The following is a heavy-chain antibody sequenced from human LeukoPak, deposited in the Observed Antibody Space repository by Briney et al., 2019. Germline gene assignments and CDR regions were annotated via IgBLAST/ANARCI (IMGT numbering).Heavy chain of an antibody. CDR3: ARATLLTDYAFDI. D-gene: IGHD2-21*01. CDR2: IGTAGDT. CDR1: GVTFSGYD. Sequence: GGSLRLSCAASGVTFSGYDMHRVGQGTGRGLEWVSAIGTAGDTYYSGSVKGRFTISRENAKNSLYLQMNSLRAGDTAIYFCARATLLTDYAFDIWGQRTMVTVSS. J-gene: IGHJ3*02. V-gene: IGHV3-13*04.